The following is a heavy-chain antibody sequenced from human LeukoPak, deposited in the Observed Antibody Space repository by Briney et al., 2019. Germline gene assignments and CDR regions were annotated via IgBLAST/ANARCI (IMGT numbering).Heavy chain of an antibody. D-gene: IGHD3-22*01. CDR1: GGSISSYY. CDR2: IYYSGST. J-gene: IGHJ6*03. Sequence: PSETLSLTCTVSGGSISSYYWSWIRQPPGKGLEWIGYIYYSGSTNYNPSLKSRVTISVDTSKNQFSLKLSSVTAADTAVYYCARGRYYDSSGGDYYYYYYVDVWGKGTTVTVSS. V-gene: IGHV4-59*01. CDR3: ARGRYYDSSGGDYYYYYYVDV.